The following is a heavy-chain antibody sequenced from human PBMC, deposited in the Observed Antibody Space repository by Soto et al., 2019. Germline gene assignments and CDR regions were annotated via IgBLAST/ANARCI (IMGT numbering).Heavy chain of an antibody. Sequence: SETLSLTCTVSGVSVNSGGCYLRWIRQHPGKGLEYIGYIYYRGSTYYNPSLKSRVITSLDTSKNQFSLKLSSVTAADTAVYYCAREVFDGLDAFDIWGQGTMVTVSS. CDR1: GVSVNSGGCY. V-gene: IGHV4-31*03. J-gene: IGHJ3*02. CDR3: AREVFDGLDAFDI. D-gene: IGHD6-19*01. CDR2: IYYRGST.